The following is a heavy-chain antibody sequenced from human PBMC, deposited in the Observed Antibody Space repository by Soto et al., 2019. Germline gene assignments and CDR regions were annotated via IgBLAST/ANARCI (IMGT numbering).Heavy chain of an antibody. Sequence: ASVKVSCKASGYTFTSYAMHWVRQAPGQRLEWMGWINAGNGYTKYSQKFQGRVTITRDTSASTAYMELSSLRSEDTAVYYCARGGEGYCTNGVCAYDYWGQGTLVTVS. CDR1: GYTFTSYA. CDR2: INAGNGYT. CDR3: ARGGEGYCTNGVCAYDY. V-gene: IGHV1-3*01. D-gene: IGHD2-8*01. J-gene: IGHJ4*02.